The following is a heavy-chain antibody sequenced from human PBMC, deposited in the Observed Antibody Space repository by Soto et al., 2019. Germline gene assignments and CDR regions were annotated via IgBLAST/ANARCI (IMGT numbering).Heavy chain of an antibody. V-gene: IGHV3-73*01. CDR3: TMGFGSSLYYAFDI. D-gene: IGHD6-13*01. J-gene: IGHJ3*02. CDR1: GFTFSGSA. Sequence: EVQLVESGGGLVQPGGSLKLSCAASGFTFSGSAMHWVRQASGKGLXWVGRIRSKANSYATAYAASVKGRFTISRDDXXNXXXXXXXXXKTEDTAVYYCTMGFGSSLYYAFDIWGQGTMVTVSS. CDR2: IRSKANSYAT.